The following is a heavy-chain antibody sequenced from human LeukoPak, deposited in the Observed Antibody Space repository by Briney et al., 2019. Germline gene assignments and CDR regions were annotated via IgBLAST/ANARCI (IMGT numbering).Heavy chain of an antibody. V-gene: IGHV4-39*01. Sequence: SETLSLTCAVSGGSISSSLYYWAWIRQPPGQGLEWIGSIYYRGDTYYNPSFAGRVTISVDTSTNQFSLKLRSVTAADTALYYCARRLTGTVDYWGQGTLVSVSS. D-gene: IGHD3-9*01. CDR2: IYYRGDT. CDR3: ARRLTGTVDY. J-gene: IGHJ4*02. CDR1: GGSISSSLYY.